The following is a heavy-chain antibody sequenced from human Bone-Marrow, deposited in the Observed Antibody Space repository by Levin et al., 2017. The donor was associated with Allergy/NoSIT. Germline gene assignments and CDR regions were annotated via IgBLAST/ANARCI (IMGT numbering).Heavy chain of an antibody. V-gene: IGHV3-15*01. CDR3: TTDPPLTYYYDSSGYNRFDY. Sequence: GGSLRLSCAASGFTFSNAWMSWVRQAPGKGLEWVGRIKSKTDGGTTDYAAPVKGRFTISRDDSKNTLYLQMNSLKTEDTAVYYCTTDPPLTYYYDSSGYNRFDYWGQGTLVTVSS. CDR1: GFTFSNAW. D-gene: IGHD3-22*01. J-gene: IGHJ4*02. CDR2: IKSKTDGGTT.